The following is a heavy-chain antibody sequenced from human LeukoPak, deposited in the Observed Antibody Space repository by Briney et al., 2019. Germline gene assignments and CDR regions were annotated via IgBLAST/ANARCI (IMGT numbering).Heavy chain of an antibody. CDR2: IYYSGST. J-gene: IGHJ4*02. CDR1: GGSISSYY. CDR3: ARVGITMIDNFDY. Sequence: SETLSLTCTVSGGSISSYYWSWIRQPPGKGLEWIGYIYYSGSTNYNPSLKSRVTISVDTSKNQFSLKLSSVTAADTAVYYCARVGITMIDNFDYWGQGTLVTVSS. V-gene: IGHV4-59*01. D-gene: IGHD3-22*01.